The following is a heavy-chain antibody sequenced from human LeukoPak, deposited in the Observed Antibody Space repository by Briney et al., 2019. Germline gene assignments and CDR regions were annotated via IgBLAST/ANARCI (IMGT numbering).Heavy chain of an antibody. CDR3: ASGRAAAGVSGADY. CDR1: GGSFSGYY. Sequence: PETLSLTCAVYGGSFSGYYWSWIRQPPGKGLEWIGEINHSGSTNYNPPLKSRVTISVDTSKNQFSLKLSSVTAADTAVYYCASGRAAAGVSGADYWGQGTLVTVSS. V-gene: IGHV4-34*01. J-gene: IGHJ4*02. CDR2: INHSGST. D-gene: IGHD6-13*01.